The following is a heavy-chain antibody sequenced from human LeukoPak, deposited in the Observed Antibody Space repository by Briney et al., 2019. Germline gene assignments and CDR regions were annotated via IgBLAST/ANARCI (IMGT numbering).Heavy chain of an antibody. CDR3: ARDSAGYSGYGDFDY. D-gene: IGHD5-12*01. V-gene: IGHV3-48*01. CDR2: ISSSSSTI. Sequence: GGSLRLSCAASGFTFSSYSMNWVRQAPGKGLEWVSYISSSSSTIYYADSVKGRFTISRDNAKNSLYLQMNSLRAEDTAVYYCARDSAGYSGYGDFDYWGQGTLVTVSS. CDR1: GFTFSSYS. J-gene: IGHJ4*02.